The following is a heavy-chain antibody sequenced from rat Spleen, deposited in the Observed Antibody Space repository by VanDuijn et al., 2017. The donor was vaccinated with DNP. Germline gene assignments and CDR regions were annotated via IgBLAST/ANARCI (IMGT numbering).Heavy chain of an antibody. J-gene: IGHJ3*01. CDR1: GHSITSNY. D-gene: IGHD1-12*02. Sequence: EVQLQESGPGPVKPSQSLSLTCSVTGHSITSNYWAWIRKFPGNKMEWMGYINYSGSTAYNPSLKSRISITRDTPKNQFFLQLNSVTTEDTATYYCARSAITMMVVMPFAYWGQGTLVTVSS. CDR2: INYSGST. CDR3: ARSAITMMVVMPFAY. V-gene: IGHV3-1*01.